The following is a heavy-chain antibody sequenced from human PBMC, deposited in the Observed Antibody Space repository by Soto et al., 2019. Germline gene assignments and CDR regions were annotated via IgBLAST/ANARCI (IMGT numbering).Heavy chain of an antibody. CDR2: ISGSGRST. J-gene: IGHJ4*02. V-gene: IGHV3-23*01. CDR3: AKVYYYDLSGCGFLDY. CDR1: GFTFSSYA. Sequence: GSLRLSCVAPGFTFSSYAMSWVRQAPGKGLEWVSVISGSGRSTNYVNSVKGRFTISRDNSKNTVYLQMKSMRAEDSAVYYCAKVYYYDLSGCGFLDYWGQGAPVTVPS. D-gene: IGHD3-22*01.